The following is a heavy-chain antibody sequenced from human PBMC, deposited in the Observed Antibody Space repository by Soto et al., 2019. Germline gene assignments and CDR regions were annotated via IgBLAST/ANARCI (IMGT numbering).Heavy chain of an antibody. CDR2: ISFSGDST. Sequence: EVQLLESGRGLVQPGGSLRLSCAASGFTFSTYVMNWVRQAPGKGLEWVSTISFSGDSTYYADSVKGRFTVSRDNSKNTLYLQMNSLRAEDTAIYYCAKGYSSDYWGQGTLVTVSS. CDR3: AKGYSSDY. CDR1: GFTFSTYV. D-gene: IGHD6-13*01. J-gene: IGHJ4*02. V-gene: IGHV3-23*01.